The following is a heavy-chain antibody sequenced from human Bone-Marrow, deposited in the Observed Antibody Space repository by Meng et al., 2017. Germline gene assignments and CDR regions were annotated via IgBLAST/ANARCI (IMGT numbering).Heavy chain of an antibody. V-gene: IGHV1-8*03. CDR2: MNPNSGNT. D-gene: IGHD6-13*01. CDR1: GYTFTSYD. J-gene: IGHJ4*02. Sequence: ASVKVSCKASGYTFTSYDINWVRQATGQGLEWMGWMNPNSGNTGYAQKFQGRVTITRNTSISTAYMELSSLRSEDTAVYYCAKGENIAAAEIDYWGQGTLVTVSS. CDR3: AKGENIAAAEIDY.